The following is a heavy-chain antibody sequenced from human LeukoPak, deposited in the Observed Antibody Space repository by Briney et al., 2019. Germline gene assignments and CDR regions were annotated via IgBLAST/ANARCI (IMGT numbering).Heavy chain of an antibody. D-gene: IGHD6-6*01. J-gene: IGHJ5*02. V-gene: IGHV4-31*03. CDR3: VRDVSSMFPNWIDP. Sequence: PSQTLSLTCSVSGDSISSRTYYWTWIRQHPEKGLEWIGYIWNSGSTNYNPALKSRVSISVDTSKNQFSLELTSVTAADTAIYYCVRDVSSMFPNWIDPWGQGILVIVSS. CDR2: IWNSGST. CDR1: GDSISSRTYY.